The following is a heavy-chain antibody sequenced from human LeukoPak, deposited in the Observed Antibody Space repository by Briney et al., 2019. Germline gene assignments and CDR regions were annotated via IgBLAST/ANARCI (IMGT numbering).Heavy chain of an antibody. V-gene: IGHV4-34*01. J-gene: IGHJ4*02. D-gene: IGHD3-22*01. Sequence: SETLSLTCAVYGGSFSGYYWSWIRQPPGKGLEWIGEINHSGSTNYNPSLKSRVTISVDTSKNQFSLKLSSVAAADTAVYYCARALLHTYYYDSSGYYYPYYFDYWGQGTLVTVSS. CDR1: GGSFSGYY. CDR2: INHSGST. CDR3: ARALLHTYYYDSSGYYYPYYFDY.